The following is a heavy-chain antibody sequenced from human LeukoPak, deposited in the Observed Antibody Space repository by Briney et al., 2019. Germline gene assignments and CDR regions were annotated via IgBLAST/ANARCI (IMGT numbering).Heavy chain of an antibody. CDR3: AKEQYYYDSSGHPYPIGFDY. V-gene: IGHV3-15*01. CDR1: GFTFSNAW. Sequence: GGSLRLSCAASGFTFSNAWMSWVRQAPGKGLEWVGRIKSKTDGGTTDYAAPVKGRFTISRDDSKNTLYLQMNSLRAEDTAVYYCAKEQYYYDSSGHPYPIGFDYWGQGTLVTVSS. CDR2: IKSKTDGGTT. D-gene: IGHD3-22*01. J-gene: IGHJ4*02.